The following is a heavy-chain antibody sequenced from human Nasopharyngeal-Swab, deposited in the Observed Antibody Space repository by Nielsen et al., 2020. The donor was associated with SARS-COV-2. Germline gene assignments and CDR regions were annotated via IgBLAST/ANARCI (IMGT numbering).Heavy chain of an antibody. CDR1: GYTFTGYY. J-gene: IGHJ3*02. CDR3: ARRPATVDDAFDI. D-gene: IGHD4-17*01. CDR2: INPNSGGT. Sequence: ASVKVSCKASGYTFTGYYMHWVRQAPGQGLEWMGWINPNSGGTNYAQKFQGRVTMTRDTSISTAYMALSRLRSDDTAVYYCARRPATVDDAFDIWGQGTMVTVSS. V-gene: IGHV1-2*02.